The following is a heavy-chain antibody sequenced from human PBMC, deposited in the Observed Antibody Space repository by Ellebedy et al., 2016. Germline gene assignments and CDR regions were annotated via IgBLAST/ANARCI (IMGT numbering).Heavy chain of an antibody. CDR3: ARVPTIYSPYYDRASDY. CDR1: GYTFSSYA. D-gene: IGHD3-22*01. V-gene: IGHV7-4-1*02. Sequence: ASVKVSCKASGYTFSSYAMNWVRQAPGQGLERMGWLNTNTGNPTYAQGFTGRFVFSLDTSVSTAYLQISSLKAEDTAVYYCARVPTIYSPYYDRASDYWGQGTLVTVSS. CDR2: LNTNTGNP. J-gene: IGHJ4*02.